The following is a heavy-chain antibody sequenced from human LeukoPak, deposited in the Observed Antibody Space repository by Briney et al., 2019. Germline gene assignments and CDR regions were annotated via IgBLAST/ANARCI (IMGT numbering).Heavy chain of an antibody. D-gene: IGHD6-6*01. CDR3: ARADPLIAARPDYYYYMDV. Sequence: SVKVSCKASGGTFSSYAISWVRQAPGQGLEWMGGIIPIFGTANYAQKFQGRVTITTDESTSTAYMELSSLRSEDTAVYYCARADPLIAARPDYYYYMDVWGKGTTVTVSS. CDR1: GGTFSSYA. V-gene: IGHV1-69*05. J-gene: IGHJ6*03. CDR2: IIPIFGTA.